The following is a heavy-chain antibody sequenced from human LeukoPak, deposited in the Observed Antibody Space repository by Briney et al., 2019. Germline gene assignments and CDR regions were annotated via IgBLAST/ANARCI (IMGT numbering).Heavy chain of an antibody. CDR1: GYTFTSYA. CDR2: INAGNGNT. D-gene: IGHD5-18*01. CDR3: ARWIQLWRYFDH. J-gene: IGHJ4*02. Sequence: GASVKVSCKASGYTFTSYAMHWVRQAPGQRLEWMGWINAGNGNTKYSQKFQGRVTITRDTSASTAYMELSSLRSEDTAAYYCARWIQLWRYFDHWGQGTLVTVSS. V-gene: IGHV1-3*01.